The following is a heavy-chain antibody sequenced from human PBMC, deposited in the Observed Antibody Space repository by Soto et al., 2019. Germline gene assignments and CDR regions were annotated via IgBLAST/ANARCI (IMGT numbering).Heavy chain of an antibody. CDR2: ISGSGGST. CDR1: GFTFSSYA. J-gene: IGHJ4*02. CDR3: AKDLSGSTGRFDY. D-gene: IGHD3-22*01. V-gene: IGHV3-23*01. Sequence: GGSLRLSCAASGFTFSSYAMSWVRQAPGKGLEWVSAISGSGGSTYYADSVKGRFTISRDISKNTLYLQMNSLRAEDTAVYYCAKDLSGSTGRFDYWGQGTLVTVSS.